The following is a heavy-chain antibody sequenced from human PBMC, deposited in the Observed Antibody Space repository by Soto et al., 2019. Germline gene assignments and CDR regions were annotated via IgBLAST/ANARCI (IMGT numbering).Heavy chain of an antibody. V-gene: IGHV6-1*01. D-gene: IGHD3-16*01. CDR1: GDSVSGNSAA. J-gene: IGHJ4*02. CDR2: TYYRSKWYN. Sequence: RSQTLSLTCAISGDSVSGNSAAWNWIRQSPSRGLEWLGRTYYRSKWYNDYAVSVKSRITVTPDTSKNQFSLHLNSVTPEDTAVYHCAREFPYYESSDSYFDYWGQGALVTVSS. CDR3: AREFPYYESSDSYFDY.